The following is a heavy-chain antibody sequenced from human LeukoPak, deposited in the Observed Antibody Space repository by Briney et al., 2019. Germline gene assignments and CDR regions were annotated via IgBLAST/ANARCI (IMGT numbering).Heavy chain of an antibody. Sequence: GGSLRLSCAASGFTFSSYEMNWVRQAPGKGLEWVSYISSGGGTIYYADSVKGRFTVSRDNAKNSLYLQMNSLRADDTAVYYCARSKPHFDYWGQGTLVIVSS. J-gene: IGHJ4*02. CDR1: GFTFSSYE. D-gene: IGHD4-11*01. V-gene: IGHV3-48*03. CDR2: ISSGGGTI. CDR3: ARSKPHFDY.